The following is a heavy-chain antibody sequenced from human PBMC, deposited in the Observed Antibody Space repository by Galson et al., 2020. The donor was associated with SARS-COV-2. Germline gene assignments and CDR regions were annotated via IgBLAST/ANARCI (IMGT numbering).Heavy chain of an antibody. CDR1: GGSFSGYY. V-gene: IGHV4-34*01. D-gene: IGHD3-9*01. CDR3: ARAGVLRYFDYYYYYYGMDV. J-gene: IGHJ6*02. Sequence: SQASETLSLTCAVYGGSFSGYYWSWIRQPPGKGLEWSGEINHSGSTNYNASLKSRVTISVDTSKNQFSLKLSSVTAADTAVYYCARAGVLRYFDYYYYYYGMDVWGQGTTVTVSS. CDR2: INHSGST.